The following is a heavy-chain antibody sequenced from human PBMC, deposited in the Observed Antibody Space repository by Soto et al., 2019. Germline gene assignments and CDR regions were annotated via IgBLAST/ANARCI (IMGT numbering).Heavy chain of an antibody. CDR2: IIFIFGAP. CDR1: GDTFNSYV. J-gene: IGHJ5*02. D-gene: IGHD1-26*01. Sequence: QVQLVQSGAEVKTPGSSVEFSCKAAGDTFNSYVVSWVRQAPGQGLEWMGGIIFIFGAPNYAQKFQGRVTITADKSTNTAYMKLSGLRSDDTALYYCARHREIYNWLDPWGQGTLVTVSS. V-gene: IGHV1-69*06. CDR3: ARHREIYNWLDP.